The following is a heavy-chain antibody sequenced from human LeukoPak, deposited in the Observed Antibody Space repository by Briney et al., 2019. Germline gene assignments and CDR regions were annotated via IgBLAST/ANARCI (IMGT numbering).Heavy chain of an antibody. D-gene: IGHD6-19*01. J-gene: IGHJ6*03. V-gene: IGHV3-21*01. CDR3: ARDPYSGGYGAYYYYYMDV. Sequence: GGSLRLSCAASGFTFSAYNMNWVRRTPGKGLEWVSSITTSSSYMFYADSVRGRFTISRDNAENSLYLQMNSLRDEDTAVYYCARDPYSGGYGAYYYYYMDVWGKGTTVTASS. CDR2: ITTSSSYM. CDR1: GFTFSAYN.